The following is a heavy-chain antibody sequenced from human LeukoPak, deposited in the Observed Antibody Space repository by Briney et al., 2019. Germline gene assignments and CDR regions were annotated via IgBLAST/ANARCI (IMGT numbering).Heavy chain of an antibody. J-gene: IGHJ5*02. CDR2: SNDSGST. V-gene: IGHV4-34*01. CDR1: GGSFSGSY. Sequence: PSETLSLTCVVHGGSFSGSYWSWIRQPPGKGLEWIGESNDSGSTKYNSSLKSRVTISVDTSKKQFSLTLSSVTAADTAVYYCARVRVWFGHNWIDPWGRGTLVTVSS. CDR3: ARVRVWFGHNWIDP. D-gene: IGHD3-10*01.